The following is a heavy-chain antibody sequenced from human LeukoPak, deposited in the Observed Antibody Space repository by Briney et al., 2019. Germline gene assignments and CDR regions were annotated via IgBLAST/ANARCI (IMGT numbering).Heavy chain of an antibody. J-gene: IGHJ4*02. CDR3: ARETASGYLGFDF. CDR1: GYTFTSYG. Sequence: ASVKVSCKASGYTFTSYGITWVRQAPGQGLEWMGWISAYGHTKLARNLQARVTVTIDTTTTTAYMELRSLSSDDTAVYFCARETASGYLGFDFWGQGTLVTVSS. D-gene: IGHD3-3*01. CDR2: ISAYGHT. V-gene: IGHV1-18*01.